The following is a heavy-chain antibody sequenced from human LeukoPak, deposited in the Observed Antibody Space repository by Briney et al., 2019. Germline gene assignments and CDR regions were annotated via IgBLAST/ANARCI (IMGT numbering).Heavy chain of an antibody. J-gene: IGHJ4*02. CDR3: AKDDEYGSGSYYGY. Sequence: PGGSLRLSCAASGFTFDDYAMHWVRQAPGKGLEWVSGISWNSGSIGYADSVKGRFTISRDNAKNSLYLQMNSLRAEDTAVYYCAKDDEYGSGSYYGYWGQGTLVTVSS. CDR2: ISWNSGSI. CDR1: GFTFDDYA. V-gene: IGHV3-9*01. D-gene: IGHD3-10*01.